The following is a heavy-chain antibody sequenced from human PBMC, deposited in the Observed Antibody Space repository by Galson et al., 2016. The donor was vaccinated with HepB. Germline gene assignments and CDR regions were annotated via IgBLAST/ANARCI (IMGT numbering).Heavy chain of an antibody. CDR3: ARDTSSGWYWVYFDY. J-gene: IGHJ4*02. D-gene: IGHD6-19*01. CDR2: ISSSGSTI. V-gene: IGHV3-48*03. Sequence: SLRLSCAASGFTFRSYEMNWVRQAPGKGLEWVSSISSSGSTIKDAASVKGRFTISRDNAKNSLYLQMNSLRAEDTAVYYCARDTSSGWYWVYFDYWGQGTLVTVSS. CDR1: GFTFRSYE.